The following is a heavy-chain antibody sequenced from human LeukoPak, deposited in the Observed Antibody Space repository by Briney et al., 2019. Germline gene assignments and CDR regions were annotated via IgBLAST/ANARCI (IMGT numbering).Heavy chain of an antibody. CDR1: GYTFTGYY. J-gene: IGHJ5*02. D-gene: IGHD6-19*01. Sequence: VASVKVSCKASGYTFTGYYMRWVRQAPGQGLEWMGWINPNSGGTNYAQKFQGRVTMTRDTSISTAYMELSRLRSDDTAVYYCARDLDSSGWYRKGNWFDPWGQGTLVTVSS. CDR3: ARDLDSSGWYRKGNWFDP. V-gene: IGHV1-2*02. CDR2: INPNSGGT.